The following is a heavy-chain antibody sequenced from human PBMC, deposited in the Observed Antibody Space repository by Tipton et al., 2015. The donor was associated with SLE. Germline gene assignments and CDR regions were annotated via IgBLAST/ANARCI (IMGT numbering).Heavy chain of an antibody. D-gene: IGHD5-24*01. V-gene: IGHV4-59*12. CDR3: ARPRVMATINWYFDL. CDR1: GGSISSYY. CDR2: IYYSGST. J-gene: IGHJ2*01. Sequence: TLSLTCTVSGGSISSYYWSWIRQPPGKGLEWIGYIYYSGSTNYNPSLKSRVTISVATSKNQFSLKLSSVTAADTAVYYCARPRVMATINWYFDLWGRGTLVTVSS.